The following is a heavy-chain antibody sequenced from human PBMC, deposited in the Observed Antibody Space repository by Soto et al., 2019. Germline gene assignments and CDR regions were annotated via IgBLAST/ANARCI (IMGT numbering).Heavy chain of an antibody. Sequence: PGESLKISCKGSGYSLTSYWIGWVRQMPGKGLEWMGIIYPGDSDTRYSPSFQGQVTISADKSISTAYLQWSSLKASDTAMYYCARPSEVYSTAVDFDYWGQGTLVTVSS. D-gene: IGHD2-8*02. J-gene: IGHJ4*02. V-gene: IGHV5-51*01. CDR2: IYPGDSDT. CDR3: ARPSEVYSTAVDFDY. CDR1: GYSLTSYW.